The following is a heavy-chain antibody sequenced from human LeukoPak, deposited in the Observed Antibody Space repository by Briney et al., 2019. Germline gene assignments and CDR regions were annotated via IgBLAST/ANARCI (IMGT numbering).Heavy chain of an antibody. J-gene: IGHJ4*02. D-gene: IGHD3-10*01. Sequence: SETLSLTCTVSGDSISSSGYYWGWIRQPPGKGLEWLGIIHFSGPTYYNPSLKSRVTISVDTSKNQFSLKLTSVTAADTAVYYCARFRGVVSSSLLDFWGQGTLVTVSS. V-gene: IGHV4-39*01. CDR1: GDSISSSGYY. CDR3: ARFRGVVSSSLLDF. CDR2: IHFSGPT.